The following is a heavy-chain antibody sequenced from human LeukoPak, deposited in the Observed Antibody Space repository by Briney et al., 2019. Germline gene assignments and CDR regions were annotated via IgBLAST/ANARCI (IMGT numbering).Heavy chain of an antibody. CDR3: ARGGTAFDI. Sequence: PSETLSLTCAVSGGSISSGHSSWNWFRQPPGKGLEWIGYTYHSGNTYYNPSLKSRVAISVDRSKNQISLKLKSVTAADTALYYCARGGTAFDIWGQGTMVTVSS. V-gene: IGHV4-30-2*01. CDR1: GGSISSGHSS. D-gene: IGHD1-26*01. CDR2: TYHSGNT. J-gene: IGHJ3*02.